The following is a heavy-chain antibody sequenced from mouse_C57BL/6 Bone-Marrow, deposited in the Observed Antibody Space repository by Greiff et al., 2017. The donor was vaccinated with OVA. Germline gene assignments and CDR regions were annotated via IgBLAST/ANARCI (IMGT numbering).Heavy chain of an antibody. CDR3: ARRGLYYAMDY. CDR2: IHPNSGST. D-gene: IGHD3-1*01. Sequence: QVHVKQSGAELVKPGASVKLSCKASGYTFTSYWMHWVKQRPGQGLEWIGMIHPNSGSTNYNEKFKSKATLTVDKSSSTAYMQLSSLTSEDSAVYYCARRGLYYAMDYWGQGTSVTVSS. CDR1: GYTFTSYW. V-gene: IGHV1-64*01. J-gene: IGHJ4*01.